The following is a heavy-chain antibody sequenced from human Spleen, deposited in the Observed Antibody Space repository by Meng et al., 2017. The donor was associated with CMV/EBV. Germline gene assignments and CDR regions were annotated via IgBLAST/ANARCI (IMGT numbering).Heavy chain of an antibody. V-gene: IGHV3-33*06. J-gene: IGHJ6*02. CDR1: GFTFSSYG. CDR2: IWYDGSNK. CDR3: AKDSVALYSSSFYGMDV. Sequence: GSLKISCAASGFTFSSYGMHWVRQAPGKGLEWVAVIWYDGSNKYYADSVKGRFTISRDNSKNTLYLQMNSLRAEDTAVYYCAKDSVALYSSSFYGMDVWGQGTTVTVSS. D-gene: IGHD6-13*01.